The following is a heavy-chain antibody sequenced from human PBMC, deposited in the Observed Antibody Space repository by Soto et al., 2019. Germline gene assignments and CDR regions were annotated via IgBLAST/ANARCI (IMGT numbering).Heavy chain of an antibody. Sequence: QVQLVQSGAEVKKPGSSVKVSCKASGGTFSSYAISWVRQAPGQGLEWMGGIIPIFGTANYAQKFQGRVTIIADKATSTAYMEQSSLRAEDTAVYYWARGSGHRGGAFDYWGQGTLVTLCS. J-gene: IGHJ4*02. CDR3: ARGSGHRGGAFDY. V-gene: IGHV1-69*06. CDR2: IIPIFGTA. D-gene: IGHD3-10*01. CDR1: GGTFSSYA.